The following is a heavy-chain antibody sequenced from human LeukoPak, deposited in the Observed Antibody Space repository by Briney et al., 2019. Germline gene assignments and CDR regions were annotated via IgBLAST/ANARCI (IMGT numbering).Heavy chain of an antibody. J-gene: IGHJ3*02. CDR3: ASPSRSSSGFARYAFDI. CDR1: GGSISSGNYY. Sequence: NPSQTLSLTCTVSGGSISSGNYYWSWVRQPPGKGLEWIGYIYNSGSTNYNPSLKSRVTISVDTSKNQFSLKLSSVTAADTAVYYCASPSRSSSGFARYAFDIWGQGTMVTVSS. V-gene: IGHV4-61*09. D-gene: IGHD3-22*01. CDR2: IYNSGST.